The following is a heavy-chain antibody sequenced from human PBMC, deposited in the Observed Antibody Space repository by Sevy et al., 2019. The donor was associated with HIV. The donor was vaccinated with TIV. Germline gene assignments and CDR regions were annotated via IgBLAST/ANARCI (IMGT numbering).Heavy chain of an antibody. CDR1: GDSVSGHSAA. CDR3: ARGGSAVTGTTFVLAFDI. V-gene: IGHV6-1*01. Sequence: QSQTLSLTCAISGDSVSGHSAAWNWIRQSPSRGLEWLGRTYYRSKWYTDFAVSVKSRITINPDTSKNQFSLHLNSVTPEDTAMYYCARGGSAVTGTTFVLAFDIWGQGTMVTVSS. CDR2: TYYRSKWYT. D-gene: IGHD1-20*01. J-gene: IGHJ3*02.